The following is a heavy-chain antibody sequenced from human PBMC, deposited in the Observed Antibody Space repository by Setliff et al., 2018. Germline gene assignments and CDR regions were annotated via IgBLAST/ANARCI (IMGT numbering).Heavy chain of an antibody. Sequence: GGSLRLSCAASGFMFRGYLMAWVRQAPGKGLEWVASIRQDGFEKHYVDSVKGRFTISRDNGEDSMYLQMSSLRAEDTAVYYCTTVAIQIWSASGAFDIWGRGVLVTVS. CDR3: TTVAIQIWSASGAFDI. CDR1: GFMFRGYL. CDR2: IRQDGFEK. D-gene: IGHD5-18*01. V-gene: IGHV3-7*03. J-gene: IGHJ3*02.